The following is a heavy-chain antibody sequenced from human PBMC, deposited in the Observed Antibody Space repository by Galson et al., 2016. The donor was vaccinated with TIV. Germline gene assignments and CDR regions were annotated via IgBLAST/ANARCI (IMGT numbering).Heavy chain of an antibody. J-gene: IGHJ6*02. CDR2: ISYDASNK. V-gene: IGHV3-30*07. Sequence: SLRLSCAASGFTFSRHWMSWVRQAPGKGPEWVAIISYDASNKYYADSVKGRFTIPRDNSKYTLYLQMNSLRAEDTAVYYCAREGGTYFDSYYYGMVVWGQGTTVTVSS. CDR1: GFTFSRHW. CDR3: AREGGTYFDSYYYGMVV. D-gene: IGHD1-26*01.